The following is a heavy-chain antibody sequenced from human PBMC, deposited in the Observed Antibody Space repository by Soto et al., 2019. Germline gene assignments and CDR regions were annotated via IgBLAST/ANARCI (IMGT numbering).Heavy chain of an antibody. J-gene: IGHJ4*02. CDR3: ARHCPPPRHSSGWPVDY. CDR1: GLTFSGYG. CDR2: ISFDGSTK. Sequence: QAQLVESGGGVVQPGRSLRLSCAASGLTFSGYGMHWVRQAPGKGLEWVAVISFDGSTKYYVDSVKGRFTIPRDDSKNTLYLQMNSLRAEDTAVYFCARHCPPPRHSSGWPVDYWGQEILVTVSS. D-gene: IGHD6-19*01. V-gene: IGHV3-30*19.